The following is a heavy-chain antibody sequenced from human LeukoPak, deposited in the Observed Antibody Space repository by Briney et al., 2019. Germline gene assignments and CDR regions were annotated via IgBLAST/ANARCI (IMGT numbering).Heavy chain of an antibody. CDR3: ARSGGYSYGYNGMDV. CDR2: VFPADSDT. D-gene: IGHD5-18*01. J-gene: IGHJ6*02. CDR1: GYYFSTFW. Sequence: GESLKISCKASGYYFSTFWIGWVRQMPGKGLEWMGIVFPADSDTRYSPSFQGQVTISADKSLNTAYLQWSSLKASDTAMYYCARSGGYSYGYNGMDVWGQGTTVTVSS. V-gene: IGHV5-51*01.